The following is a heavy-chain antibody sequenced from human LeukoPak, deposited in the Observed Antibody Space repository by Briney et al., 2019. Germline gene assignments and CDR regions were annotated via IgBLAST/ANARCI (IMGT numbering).Heavy chain of an antibody. J-gene: IGHJ4*02. V-gene: IGHV4-30-4*01. Sequence: SETLSLTCTVSGGSISSGDYYWSWIRQPPGKGLEWIGDIYYSGSTYYNPSLRRRVTISVDTSKNQFSLKLSSVTAADTAVYYCARGGYYDSSGPTRPTGFDYWGQGTLVTVSS. CDR1: GGSISSGDYY. D-gene: IGHD3-22*01. CDR2: IYYSGST. CDR3: ARGGYYDSSGPTRPTGFDY.